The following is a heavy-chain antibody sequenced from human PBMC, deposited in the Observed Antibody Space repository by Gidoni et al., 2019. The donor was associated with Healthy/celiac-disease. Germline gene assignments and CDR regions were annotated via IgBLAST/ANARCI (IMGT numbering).Heavy chain of an antibody. D-gene: IGHD2-2*01. J-gene: IGHJ4*02. V-gene: IGHV4-34*01. Sequence: QVQLQQWGAGLLKPSETLSLTCAVYGGSFSGYYWSWIRQPPGKGLEWIGEINHSGSTNYTPSLKSRVTISVDTSKNQFSLKLSSVTAADTAVYYCARTYCSSTSCFYYFDYWGQGTLVTVSS. CDR2: INHSGST. CDR1: GGSFSGYY. CDR3: ARTYCSSTSCFYYFDY.